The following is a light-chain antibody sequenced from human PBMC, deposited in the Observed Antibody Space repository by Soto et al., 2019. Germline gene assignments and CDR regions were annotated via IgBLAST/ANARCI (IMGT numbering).Light chain of an antibody. CDR3: QQYDNLPLFT. CDR2: RTS. Sequence: DIQMTQSPSSVSASVGDRVSITCRASQVISSRVAWYQQRPGEAPQLLIYRTSSLQSGVPSRFSGSGSGTDFTLTISSLQPEDFATYYCQQYDNLPLFTFGPGTKVDIK. V-gene: IGKV1-12*01. CDR1: QVISSR. J-gene: IGKJ3*01.